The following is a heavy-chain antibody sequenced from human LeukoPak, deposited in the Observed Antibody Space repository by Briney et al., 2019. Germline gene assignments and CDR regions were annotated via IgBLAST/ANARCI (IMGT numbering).Heavy chain of an antibody. CDR1: GFTFSSYS. D-gene: IGHD3-10*01. V-gene: IGHV3-21*01. Sequence: GGSLRLSCAASGFTFSSYSANWVRQAPGKGLEWVSSISSSSSYIYYADSVKGRFTISRDNAKNSLYLQMNSLRAEDTAVYYCAREGTMVRGVKKAFDIWGQGTMVTVSS. CDR2: ISSSSSYI. CDR3: AREGTMVRGVKKAFDI. J-gene: IGHJ3*02.